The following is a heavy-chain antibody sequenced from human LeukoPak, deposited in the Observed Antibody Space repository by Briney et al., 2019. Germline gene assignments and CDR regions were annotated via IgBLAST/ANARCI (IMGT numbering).Heavy chain of an antibody. CDR1: GYSFTSYW. Sequence: GESLKISCKGSGYSFTSYWIGWVRQMPGKGLEGMGIIYPGDSDTRYGPSCQGQVTISASNSISTAYLQWSSLKASDTAMYYCARHGWAYCGGDCYPNWFDPWGQGTLVTVSS. D-gene: IGHD2-21*02. J-gene: IGHJ5*02. CDR3: ARHGWAYCGGDCYPNWFDP. V-gene: IGHV5-51*01. CDR2: IYPGDSDT.